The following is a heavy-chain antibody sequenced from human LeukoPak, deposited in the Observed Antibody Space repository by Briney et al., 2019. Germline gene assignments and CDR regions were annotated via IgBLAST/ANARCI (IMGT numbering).Heavy chain of an antibody. CDR3: ARPLVGYFDY. J-gene: IGHJ4*02. D-gene: IGHD3-10*01. CDR2: IWYDGSNK. CDR1: GFTFSSYG. Sequence: GGSLRLSCAASGFTFSSYGMPWDRQAPGKGLEWVAVIWYDGSNKYYADSVKGRFTISRDNSKNTLYLQMNSLRAEDTAVYYCARPLVGYFDYWGQGTLVTVSS. V-gene: IGHV3-33*01.